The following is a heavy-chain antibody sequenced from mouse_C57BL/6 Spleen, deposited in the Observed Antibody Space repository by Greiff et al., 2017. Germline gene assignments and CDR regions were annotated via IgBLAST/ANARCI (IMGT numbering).Heavy chain of an antibody. CDR2: INPSSGYT. Sequence: VQLQQSGAELARPGASVKMSCKASGYTFTSYTMHWVKQRPGQGLEWIGYINPSSGYTKYNQKFKDKATLTADKSSSTAYMQLSILTSEDSAVYYCADYSNYVGGGFAYWGQGTLVTVSA. V-gene: IGHV1-4*01. CDR3: ADYSNYVGGGFAY. CDR1: GYTFTSYT. J-gene: IGHJ3*01. D-gene: IGHD2-5*01.